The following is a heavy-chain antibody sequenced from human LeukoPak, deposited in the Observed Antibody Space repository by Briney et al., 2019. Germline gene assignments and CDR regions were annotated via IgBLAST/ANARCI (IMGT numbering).Heavy chain of an antibody. J-gene: IGHJ4*02. CDR2: ISGSGGST. CDR3: AKDLMITFGGVIVIPGGDY. D-gene: IGHD3-16*02. CDR1: GFTFSSYA. V-gene: IGHV3-23*01. Sequence: GGSLRLSCAASGFTFSSYAMSWVRQAPGKGLEWVSAISGSGGSTYYADSVKGRFTISRDNSKNRLYLQMNSLRAEDTAVYYCAKDLMITFGGVIVIPGGDYWGQGTLVTVSS.